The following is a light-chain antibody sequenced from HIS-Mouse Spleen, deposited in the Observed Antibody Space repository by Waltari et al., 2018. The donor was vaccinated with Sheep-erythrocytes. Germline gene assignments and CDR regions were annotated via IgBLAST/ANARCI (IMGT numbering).Light chain of an antibody. CDR2: EGS. Sequence: GQSITISCTGTSSDVGSYNLVSWYQQHPGKAPKLMIYEGSKRPSGVSNRFSGSKSGNTVSLTISGLQAEDEADYYCCSYAGSSTPWVFGGGTKLTVL. V-gene: IGLV2-23*01. J-gene: IGLJ3*02. CDR3: CSYAGSSTPWV. CDR1: SSDVGSYNL.